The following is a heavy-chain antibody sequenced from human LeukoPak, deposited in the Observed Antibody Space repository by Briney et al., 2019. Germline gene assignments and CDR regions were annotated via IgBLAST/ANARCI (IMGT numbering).Heavy chain of an antibody. Sequence: GASVKVSCKASGYTFSSYAMHWVRQAPGQRLEWMGWINVGNGNTKYSQKFQGRVTITADESTSTAYMELSSLRSEDTAVYYCARGSLQGELPPLGYWGQGTLVTVSS. D-gene: IGHD1-26*01. CDR2: INVGNGNT. J-gene: IGHJ4*02. V-gene: IGHV1-3*01. CDR1: GYTFSSYA. CDR3: ARGSLQGELPPLGY.